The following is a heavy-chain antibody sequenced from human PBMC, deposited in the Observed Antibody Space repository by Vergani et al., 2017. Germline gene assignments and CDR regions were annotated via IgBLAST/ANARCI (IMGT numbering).Heavy chain of an antibody. CDR1: GYSYNSYW. CDR3: GRLRGASCAVTTCYVDY. J-gene: IGHJ4*02. D-gene: IGHD2-2*01. Sequence: EVRLVQSGAEVKKPGESLKISCQASGYSYNSYWIAWVRQKPGKGLEWMGVMYPGDSDATYSPPFQGHVTMSSDRITTASLQWNSLKASDTATYYCGRLRGASCAVTTCYVDYWGQGVLITVSS. V-gene: IGHV5-51*06. CDR2: MYPGDSDA.